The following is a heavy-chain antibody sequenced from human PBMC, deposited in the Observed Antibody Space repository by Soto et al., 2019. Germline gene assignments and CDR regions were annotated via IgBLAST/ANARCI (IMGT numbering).Heavy chain of an antibody. D-gene: IGHD5-12*01. CDR2: IVVGSGNT. CDR3: AADRESGYDFNYYYGMDV. Sequence: ASVKVSCKASGFTFTSSAVQWVRQARGQRLEWIGWIVVGSGNTNYAQKFQERVTITRDMSTSTAYMELSSLRSEDTAVYYCAADRESGYDFNYYYGMDVWGQGTTVTVSS. J-gene: IGHJ6*02. V-gene: IGHV1-58*01. CDR1: GFTFTSSA.